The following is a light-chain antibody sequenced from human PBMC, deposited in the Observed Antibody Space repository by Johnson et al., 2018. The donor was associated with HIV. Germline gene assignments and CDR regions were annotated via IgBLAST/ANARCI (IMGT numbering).Light chain of an antibody. CDR1: SSNIGNNY. CDR3: GTWDSSLSAYV. J-gene: IGLJ1*01. Sequence: QSVLTQPPSVSAAPGQKVTISCSGSSSNIGNNYVSWYQQLPGTAPKLLIYDNNKRPSGIRDRFSGSKSGTSATLGITGLQTGDEADYYCGTWDSSLSAYVCGTGTKVTVL. V-gene: IGLV1-51*01. CDR2: DNN.